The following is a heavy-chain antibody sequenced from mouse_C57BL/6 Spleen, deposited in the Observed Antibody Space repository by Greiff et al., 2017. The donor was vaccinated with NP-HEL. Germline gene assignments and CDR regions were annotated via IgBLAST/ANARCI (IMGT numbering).Heavy chain of an antibody. D-gene: IGHD1-1*01. CDR1: GYTFTSYW. J-gene: IGHJ4*01. V-gene: IGHV1-53*01. Sequence: QVQLQQPGTELVKPGASVKLSCKASGYTFTSYWMHWVKQRPGQGLEWIGNINPSNGGTNYNEKFKSKATLTVDKSSSTAYMQLSSLTSEDSAVYYCARGEYYGSPFYAMDYWGQGTSVTVSS. CDR2: INPSNGGT. CDR3: ARGEYYGSPFYAMDY.